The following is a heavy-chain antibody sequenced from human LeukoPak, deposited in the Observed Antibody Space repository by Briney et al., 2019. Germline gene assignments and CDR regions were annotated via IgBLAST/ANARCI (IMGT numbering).Heavy chain of an antibody. CDR1: GYTLTELS. Sequence: ASVNVSYKVSGYTLTELSMHWARQAPGKGLEWMGGFDPEDGETIYAQKFQGRVTMTEDTSTDTAYMELSSLRSEDTAVYYCASYYYDSSGYYFSHFQHWGQGTLVTVSS. D-gene: IGHD3-22*01. CDR2: FDPEDGET. V-gene: IGHV1-24*01. J-gene: IGHJ1*01. CDR3: ASYYYDSSGYYFSHFQH.